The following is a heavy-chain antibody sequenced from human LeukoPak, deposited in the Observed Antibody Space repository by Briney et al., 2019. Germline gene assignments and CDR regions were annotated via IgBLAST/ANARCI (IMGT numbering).Heavy chain of an antibody. CDR3: AMIPCGGDCYRSAFDF. J-gene: IGHJ3*01. D-gene: IGHD2-21*01. Sequence: SGGSLRLSCAVSGFTFSTHSMTWVRQAPGKGLEWVSYISSGSNNIYYADSMKGRFTISRDNAKNSLYLQMNRLRAEDTAVYYCAMIPCGGDCYRSAFDFWGQGTMVTVSS. CDR2: ISSGSNNI. CDR1: GFTFSTHS. V-gene: IGHV3-48*01.